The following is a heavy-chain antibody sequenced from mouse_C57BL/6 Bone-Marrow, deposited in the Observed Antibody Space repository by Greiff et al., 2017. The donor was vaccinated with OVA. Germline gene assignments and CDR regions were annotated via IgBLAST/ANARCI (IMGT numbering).Heavy chain of an antibody. CDR2: IWGVGST. CDR1: GFSLTSYG. V-gene: IGHV2-6*01. J-gene: IGHJ3*01. CDR3: ASGGLPFAY. Sequence: QVQLVESGPGLVAPSQSLSITCTVSGFSLTSYGVDWVRQSPGKGLEWLGVIWGVGSTNYNSALKSRLSISKDNSKSQVFLKMNSLQTDDTAMYYCASGGLPFAYWGQGTLVTVSA. D-gene: IGHD2-4*01.